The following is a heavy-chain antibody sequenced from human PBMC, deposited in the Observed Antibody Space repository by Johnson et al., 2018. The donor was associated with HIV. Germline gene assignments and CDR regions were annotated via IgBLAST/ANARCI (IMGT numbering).Heavy chain of an antibody. D-gene: IGHD6-19*01. Sequence: VQLVESGGDLVQPGGSLRLSCAASGFTFSSYWMSWVRQAPGKGLEWVANIKQDGSEKYYVDSVKGRFTISRDNAKNSLYLQRNSLRAEDTAVYYCASSGSGWYYDSFDSWGQGTMVTVSS. CDR2: IKQDGSEK. J-gene: IGHJ3*02. CDR1: GFTFSSYW. CDR3: ASSGSGWYYDSFDS. V-gene: IGHV3-7*01.